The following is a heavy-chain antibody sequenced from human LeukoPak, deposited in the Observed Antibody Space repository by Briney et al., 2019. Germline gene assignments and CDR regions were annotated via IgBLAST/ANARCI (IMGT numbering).Heavy chain of an antibody. CDR1: TFTFSSYS. V-gene: IGHV3-21*01. D-gene: IGHD1-1*01. Sequence: GGSLRLSCAASTFTFSSYSMNWVRQAPGKGLEWVSSISSGSTYKYYADSVKGRFTISRDNAKNSLYLQMNSLRAEDTAVYYCAGSDTTGCIPREWDYWYFDLWGRGTLVTVSS. J-gene: IGHJ2*01. CDR3: AGSDTTGCIPREWDYWYFDL. CDR2: ISSGSTYK.